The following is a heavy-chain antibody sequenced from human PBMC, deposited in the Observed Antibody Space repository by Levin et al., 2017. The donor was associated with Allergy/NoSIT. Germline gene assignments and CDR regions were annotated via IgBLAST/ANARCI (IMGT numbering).Heavy chain of an antibody. CDR2: ISTSGRDT. J-gene: IGHJ4*02. CDR3: ATYSSNWFDYFHY. D-gene: IGHD6-13*01. Sequence: PGGSLRLSCAASGFSFSLYGMSWVRQAPGKGLEWVSTISTSGRDTYYADSVKGRFTISRDNSRNTLYLEMNSLRAEDTAVYYCATYSSNWFDYFHYWGQGTLVPVSS. V-gene: IGHV3-23*01. CDR1: GFSFSLYG.